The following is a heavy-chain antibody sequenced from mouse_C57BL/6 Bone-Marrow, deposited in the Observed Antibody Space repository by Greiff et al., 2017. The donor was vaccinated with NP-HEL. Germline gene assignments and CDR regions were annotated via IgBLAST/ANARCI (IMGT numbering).Heavy chain of an antibody. Sequence: EVQLQQSGPELVKPGASVKIPCKASGYTFTDYNMDWVKQSHGKSLEWIGDINPNNGGTIYNQKFKGKATLTVDKSSSTAYMELRSLTSEDTAVYYCARWSTTDPYWYFDVWGTGTTVTVSS. CDR1: GYTFTDYN. V-gene: IGHV1-18*01. CDR2: INPNNGGT. J-gene: IGHJ1*03. D-gene: IGHD1-1*01. CDR3: ARWSTTDPYWYFDV.